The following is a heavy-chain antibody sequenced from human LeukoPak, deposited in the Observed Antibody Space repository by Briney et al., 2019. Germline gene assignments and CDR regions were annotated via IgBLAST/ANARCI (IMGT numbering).Heavy chain of an antibody. J-gene: IGHJ6*02. D-gene: IGHD4-17*01. CDR1: GFTLSSYE. Sequence: QPGGSLTLSCAASGFTLSSYEMNWVRQAPGKGLEWVSYISSSGGTIYYADSVKGRFTISRDNAKNSLYLQMNSLRAEDTAVYYCARGHGPDRYYYYYGMDVWGQGTTVTVSS. V-gene: IGHV3-48*03. CDR3: ARGHGPDRYYYYYGMDV. CDR2: ISSSGGTI.